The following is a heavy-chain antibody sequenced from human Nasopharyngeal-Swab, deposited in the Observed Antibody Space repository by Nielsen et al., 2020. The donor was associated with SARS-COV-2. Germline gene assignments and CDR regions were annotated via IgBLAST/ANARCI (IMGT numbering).Heavy chain of an antibody. V-gene: IGHV3-48*03. Sequence: WIRQPPGKGLEWVSYISSSGSTIYYADSVKGRFTISRDNAKNSLYLQMNSLRAEDTAVYYCAKETYDSSGYYSLGAFDIWGQGTMVTVS. J-gene: IGHJ3*02. CDR2: ISSSGSTI. CDR3: AKETYDSSGYYSLGAFDI. D-gene: IGHD3-22*01.